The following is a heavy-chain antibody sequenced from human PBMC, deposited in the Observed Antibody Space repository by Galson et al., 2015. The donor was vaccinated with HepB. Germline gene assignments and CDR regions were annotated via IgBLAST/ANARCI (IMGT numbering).Heavy chain of an antibody. V-gene: IGHV3-64D*06. Sequence: SLRLSCAASGFTFSSYAMHWVRQAPGKGLEYVSAISSNGGSTYYADSVKGRFTISRDNSKNTLYLQMSSLRAEDTAVYYCVKDLGWNGIDIGSAFDIWGQGTMVTVSS. CDR1: GFTFSSYA. CDR2: ISSNGGST. J-gene: IGHJ3*02. CDR3: VKDLGWNGIDIGSAFDI. D-gene: IGHD1-1*01.